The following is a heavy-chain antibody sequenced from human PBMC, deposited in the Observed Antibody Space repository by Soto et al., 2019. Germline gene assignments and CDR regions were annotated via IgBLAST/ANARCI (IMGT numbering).Heavy chain of an antibody. CDR2: MSGSSSTT. CDR3: AKNQERELPRVIDF. D-gene: IGHD1-7*01. Sequence: GGSLRLSCATSGLTFSNYAMSWVRQAPGGGLEWVSSMSGSSSTTYYADSVRGRFTISRDRSKNTLYLQMSSLRAENTTLYYCAKNQERELPRVIDFWGQGTLVTVSS. CDR1: GLTFSNYA. J-gene: IGHJ4*02. V-gene: IGHV3-23*01.